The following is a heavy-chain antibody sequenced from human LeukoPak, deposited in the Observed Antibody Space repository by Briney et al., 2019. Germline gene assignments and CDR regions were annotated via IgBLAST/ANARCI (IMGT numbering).Heavy chain of an antibody. Sequence: PGGSLRLSCAASGFTLNNYDMHWVRQTTGKGPEWVSGIGTSGDTYYSDSAKGRFTISRENAKNSFYLQMNSLRAGDTAVYFCARAYGYGAGSYFKYWGQGILVTVSS. V-gene: IGHV3-13*01. D-gene: IGHD3-10*01. CDR1: GFTLNNYD. CDR2: IGTSGDT. J-gene: IGHJ4*02. CDR3: ARAYGYGAGSYFKY.